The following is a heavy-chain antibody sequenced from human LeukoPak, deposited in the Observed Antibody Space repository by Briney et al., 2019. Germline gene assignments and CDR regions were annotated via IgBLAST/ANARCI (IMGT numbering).Heavy chain of an antibody. CDR1: GFTFSDYY. Sequence: GGSLRLICAASGFTFSDYYMSWIRQAPGKGLEWVSYISSSGSTIYYADSVKGRFTISRDNAKNSLYLQMNSLRAEDTAVYYCVRGRTPYDVFDIWGQGTMVTVSS. V-gene: IGHV3-11*04. CDR2: ISSSGSTI. J-gene: IGHJ3*02. CDR3: VRGRTPYDVFDI.